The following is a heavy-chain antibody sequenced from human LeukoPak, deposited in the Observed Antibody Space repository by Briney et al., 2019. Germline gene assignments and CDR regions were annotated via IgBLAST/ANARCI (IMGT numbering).Heavy chain of an antibody. CDR2: IIPIFGTA. J-gene: IGHJ6*03. V-gene: IGHV1-69*06. Sequence: SVKVSCKASGGTFSSYAISWVRQAPGQGLEWMGGIIPIFGTANYAQKFQGRVTITADKSTSTAYMELSSLRSEDTAVYYCASLSGYSSSWYFCYYYYYMDVWGKGTTVTVSS. CDR1: GGTFSSYA. D-gene: IGHD6-13*01. CDR3: ASLSGYSSSWYFCYYYYYMDV.